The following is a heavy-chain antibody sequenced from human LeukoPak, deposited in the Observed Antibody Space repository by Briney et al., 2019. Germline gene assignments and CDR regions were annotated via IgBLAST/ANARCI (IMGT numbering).Heavy chain of an antibody. CDR2: IFYSGST. J-gene: IGHJ4*02. CDR3: ARDFGGRLGESLGYYFDY. Sequence: TSETLSLTCTVSGGSISTSNYYWGWIRQPPGKGLEWIGNIFYSGSTYYSPSLKSRVTISLDTSRNQFSLKLNSVTAADTAVYYCARDFGGRLGESLGYYFDYWGQGTLVTVSS. CDR1: GGSISTSNYY. D-gene: IGHD3-16*01. V-gene: IGHV4-39*07.